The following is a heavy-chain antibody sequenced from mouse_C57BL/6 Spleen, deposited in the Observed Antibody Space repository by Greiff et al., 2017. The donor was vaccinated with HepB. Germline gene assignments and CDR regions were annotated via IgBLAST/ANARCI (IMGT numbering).Heavy chain of an antibody. V-gene: IGHV5-17*01. J-gene: IGHJ4*01. CDR3: SGPRDYIRGYYAMDY. CDR1: GFTFSDYG. CDR2: ISSGSSTI. D-gene: IGHD2-12*01. Sequence: EVKLVESGGGLVKPGGSLKLSCAASGFTFSDYGMHWVRQAPEKGLEWVAYISSGSSTIYYADTVKGRFTISRDNAKNTLYMQMTSLRSEDTAMYYGSGPRDYIRGYYAMDYWGQGTSVTVSS.